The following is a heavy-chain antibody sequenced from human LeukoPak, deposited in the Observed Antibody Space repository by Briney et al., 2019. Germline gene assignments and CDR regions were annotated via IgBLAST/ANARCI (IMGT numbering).Heavy chain of an antibody. Sequence: SETLSLTCTVSGGSISSYYWSWIRQPPGKGLEWIGYIYYSGSTNYNPSLKSRVTISVDTSKNQFSLKLSSVTAADTAVYYCARGAYYYDSSALYWGQGTLVTVSS. CDR1: GGSISSYY. CDR3: ARGAYYYDSSALY. V-gene: IGHV4-59*01. J-gene: IGHJ4*02. D-gene: IGHD3-22*01. CDR2: IYYSGST.